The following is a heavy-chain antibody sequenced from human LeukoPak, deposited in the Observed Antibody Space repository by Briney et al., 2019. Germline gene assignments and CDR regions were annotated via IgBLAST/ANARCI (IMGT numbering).Heavy chain of an antibody. J-gene: IGHJ4*02. CDR3: AKGHYDSSDYNYFTY. V-gene: IGHV3-23*01. D-gene: IGHD3-22*01. CDR2: ISNSGGST. Sequence: GGSLRLSCAASGFTFSSYAMSWVRQAPGKGLERFSVISNSGGSTHYADSVKGRFTISRDNSKNTLYLQMNSLRAEDTAVYYCAKGHYDSSDYNYFTYWGQGTLVSVSS. CDR1: GFTFSSYA.